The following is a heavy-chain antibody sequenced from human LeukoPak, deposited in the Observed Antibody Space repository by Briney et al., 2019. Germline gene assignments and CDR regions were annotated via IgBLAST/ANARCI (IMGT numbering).Heavy chain of an antibody. D-gene: IGHD3-16*02. CDR3: ARGVYYDYVWGSYRPFDY. CDR2: IKHSGST. CDR1: GGSFRGYY. J-gene: IGHJ4*02. V-gene: IGHV4-34*01. Sequence: SETLSLTCAVYGGSFRGYYWSWIRQPPGKGLERIGEIKHSGSTNYNPSLKSRVTISVDTSKNQFSLKLSSMTAADTAVYYCARGVYYDYVWGSYRPFDYWGQGTLVTVSS.